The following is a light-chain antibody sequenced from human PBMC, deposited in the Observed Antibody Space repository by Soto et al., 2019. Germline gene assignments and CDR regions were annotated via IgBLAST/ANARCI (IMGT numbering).Light chain of an antibody. Sequence: AIQLTQSPSSLSASVGDRVTVTCRASQGIGTYLVWYQQKSGKAPTVLIYASSTLQTGVPSRFSGSGSGTDFSLTISSLHPEDVASYYCLQDYGDSWTFGQGTKVDIK. V-gene: IGKV1-6*01. CDR1: QGIGTY. CDR2: ASS. CDR3: LQDYGDSWT. J-gene: IGKJ1*01.